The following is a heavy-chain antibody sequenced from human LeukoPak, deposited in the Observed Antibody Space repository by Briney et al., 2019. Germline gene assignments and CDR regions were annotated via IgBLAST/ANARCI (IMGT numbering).Heavy chain of an antibody. CDR1: GYTFTGYY. J-gene: IGHJ4*02. CDR3: ARSIRRGYCSGGSCYFDY. Sequence: ASVKVSCKASGYTFTGYYMHWVRQAPGQGLEWMGWINPNSGGTSYAQKFQGRVTMTRDTSISTAYMELSRLRSDDTAVYYCARSIRRGYCSGGSCYFDYWGQGTLVTVSS. CDR2: INPNSGGT. V-gene: IGHV1-2*02. D-gene: IGHD2-15*01.